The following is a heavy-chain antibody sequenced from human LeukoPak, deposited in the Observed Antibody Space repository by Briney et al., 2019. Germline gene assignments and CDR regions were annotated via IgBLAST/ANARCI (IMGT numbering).Heavy chain of an antibody. Sequence: GASVKVSCKASGYTFTGYYMHWVRQAPGQGLEWMGWINPNSGGTNYAQKFQGRVTMTRDTSISTAYMELSRLRSDDTAVYYCARAARGYSYLFDYWGQGTLVTVSS. V-gene: IGHV1-2*02. D-gene: IGHD5-18*01. CDR2: INPNSGGT. CDR1: GYTFTGYY. CDR3: ARAARGYSYLFDY. J-gene: IGHJ4*02.